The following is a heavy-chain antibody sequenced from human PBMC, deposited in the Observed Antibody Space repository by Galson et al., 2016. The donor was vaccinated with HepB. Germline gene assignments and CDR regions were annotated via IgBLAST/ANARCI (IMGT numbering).Heavy chain of an antibody. J-gene: IGHJ5*02. CDR3: ARAPGRRTVRRKGLRLKEEWGESTPINRFDP. CDR2: VNGGNGDT. D-gene: IGHD3-3*01. Sequence: SVKVSCKASGYIFSNFPMYWVRQAPGQRLEWMGWVNGGNGDTRYSQKFQGRITITRDTSATTVYLELSSLTSEDTAVYYCARAPGRRTVRRKGLRLKEEWGESTPINRFDPWGQGTLVTVSS. CDR1: GYIFSNFP. V-gene: IGHV1-3*01.